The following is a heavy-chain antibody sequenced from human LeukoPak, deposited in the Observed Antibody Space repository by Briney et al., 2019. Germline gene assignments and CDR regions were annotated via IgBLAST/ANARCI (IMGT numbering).Heavy chain of an antibody. D-gene: IGHD6-6*01. Sequence: SETLSLTCTVSGGSISSYYWSWIRQPPGKGLEWIGYIYYSGSTNYNPSLKSRVTISVDTSKNQFSLKLSSVTAADTAVYYCVRLRIAARSFDYWGQGTLVTVSS. CDR3: VRLRIAARSFDY. J-gene: IGHJ4*02. CDR1: GGSISSYY. CDR2: IYYSGST. V-gene: IGHV4-59*01.